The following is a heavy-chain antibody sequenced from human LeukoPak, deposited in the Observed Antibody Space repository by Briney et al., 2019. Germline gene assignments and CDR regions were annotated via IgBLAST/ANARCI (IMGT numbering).Heavy chain of an antibody. CDR1: GYNFTIYW. Sequence: GESLKISRKGSGYNFTIYWIGWVRQIPGKGLEWMGVIYPGDSDTRYSPSFQGQVTISVDKSNSTAYLQWSSLKASDTAMYYCARRDYTSGRTYFHHWGQGTLVTVSS. D-gene: IGHD6-19*01. J-gene: IGHJ1*01. CDR3: ARRDYTSGRTYFHH. V-gene: IGHV5-51*01. CDR2: IYPGDSDT.